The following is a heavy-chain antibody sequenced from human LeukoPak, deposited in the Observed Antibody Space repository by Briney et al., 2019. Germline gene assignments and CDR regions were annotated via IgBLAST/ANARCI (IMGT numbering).Heavy chain of an antibody. J-gene: IGHJ4*02. V-gene: IGHV3-23*01. CDR3: AKVVITMVRGVINRGPFDY. CDR2: ISGSGGST. D-gene: IGHD3-10*01. CDR1: GFTFSSYA. Sequence: GGSLRLSCAASGFTFSSYALSWVRQAPGKGLEWVSAISGSGGSTYYADSVKGRFTISRDNSKNTLYLQMNSLRAEDTAVYYCAKVVITMVRGVINRGPFDYWGQGTLVTVSS.